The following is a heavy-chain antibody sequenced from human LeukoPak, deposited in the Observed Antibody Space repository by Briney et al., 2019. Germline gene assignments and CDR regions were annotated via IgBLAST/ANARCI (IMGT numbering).Heavy chain of an antibody. D-gene: IGHD2-15*01. J-gene: IGHJ4*02. CDR1: GFTFSSYA. CDR3: AKAGAVVVVAAKYFDY. Sequence: GGSLRLSCAASGFTFSSYAMSWVRQAPGKGLEWVSAISGSGDSTYYADPVKGRFTISRDNSKNTLYLQMNSLRAEDTAVYYCAKAGAVVVVAAKYFDYWGQGTLVTVSS. CDR2: ISGSGDST. V-gene: IGHV3-23*01.